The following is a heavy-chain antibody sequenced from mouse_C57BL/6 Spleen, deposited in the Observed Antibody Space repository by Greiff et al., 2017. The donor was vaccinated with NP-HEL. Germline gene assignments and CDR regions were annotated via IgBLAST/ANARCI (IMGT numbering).Heavy chain of an antibody. CDR3: VRDLLWFYFDY. CDR1: GFSFNTYA. D-gene: IGHD2-2*01. CDR2: IRSKSNNYAT. V-gene: IGHV10-1*01. J-gene: IGHJ2*01. Sequence: EVKLVESGGGLVQPKGSLKLSCAASGFSFNTYAMNWVRQAPGKGLEWVARIRSKSNNYATYYADSVKDRFTISRDDSESMLYLQMNNLKTEDTAMYYCVRDLLWFYFDYWGQGTTLTVSS.